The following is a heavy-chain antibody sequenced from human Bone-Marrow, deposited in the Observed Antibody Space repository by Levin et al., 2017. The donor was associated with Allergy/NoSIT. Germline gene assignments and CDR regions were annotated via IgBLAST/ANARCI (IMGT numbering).Heavy chain of an antibody. V-gene: IGHV4-59*08. Sequence: SETLSLTCTVSGGSISSYYWSWIRQPPGKGLEWIGYIYYSGSTNYNPSLKSRVTISVDTSKNQFSLKLSSVTAADTAVYYCASGAEGTYAFDIWGQGTMVTVSS. D-gene: IGHD1-1*01. CDR1: GGSISSYY. CDR2: IYYSGST. J-gene: IGHJ3*02. CDR3: ASGAEGTYAFDI.